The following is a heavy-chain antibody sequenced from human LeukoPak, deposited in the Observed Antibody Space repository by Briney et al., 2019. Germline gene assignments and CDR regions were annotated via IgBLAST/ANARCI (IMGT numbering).Heavy chain of an antibody. Sequence: PGGALTLSCAASGFTFSDYYMSWLRQAPGKGREGVSYISSSGSTIYYADSVKGRFTISRDNAKNSLYLQMINMRAEDTAVYYCAKDTYSQISLLWFGSFMDVWGQGTTVTVSS. V-gene: IGHV3-11*01. CDR3: AKDTYSQISLLWFGSFMDV. J-gene: IGHJ6*02. CDR1: GFTFSDYY. CDR2: ISSSGSTI. D-gene: IGHD3-10*01.